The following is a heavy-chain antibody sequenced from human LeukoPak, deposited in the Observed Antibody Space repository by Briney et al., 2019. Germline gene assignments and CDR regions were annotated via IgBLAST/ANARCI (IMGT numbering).Heavy chain of an antibody. J-gene: IGHJ4*02. CDR1: GLTFSSYE. CDR2: ISSSGSTI. CDR3: ARVRYYDSSGALDY. V-gene: IGHV3-48*03. Sequence: PGGSLRLSCAASGLTFSSYEMNWVRQAPGKGLEWVSYISSSGSTIYYADSVKGRFTSSRHNAKNSLYLQMNSLRAEDTAVYYCARVRYYDSSGALDYWGQGTLVTVSS. D-gene: IGHD3-22*01.